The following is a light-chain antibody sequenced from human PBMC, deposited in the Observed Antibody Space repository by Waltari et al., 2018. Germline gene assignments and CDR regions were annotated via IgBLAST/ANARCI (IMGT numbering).Light chain of an antibody. J-gene: IGLJ2*01. CDR1: NIGSKS. Sequence: YVLTQLPSVSVALGQTARIICGGRNIGSKSGNWYQQKPGQAPVLVVYGDNDRTSGIPERLSGSSAGNTPTLTISRVGVGDEADYYCQVWDSSSDHVVFGGGTKLTVL. CDR2: GDN. CDR3: QVWDSSSDHVV. V-gene: IGLV3-21*02.